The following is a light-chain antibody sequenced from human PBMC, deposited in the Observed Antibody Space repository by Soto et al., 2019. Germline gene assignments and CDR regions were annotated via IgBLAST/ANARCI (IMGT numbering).Light chain of an antibody. Sequence: EIVMTQSPAPLSVSPGERATLSCRASQSVSSNLAWYQQKPGQAPRLLIYGASTRATGIPVRFSGSGSGTAFTLTISILQSEDFAVYYCQQYNNWPLLTFGGGTKVEIK. CDR1: QSVSSN. CDR3: QQYNNWPLLT. V-gene: IGKV3-15*01. CDR2: GAS. J-gene: IGKJ4*01.